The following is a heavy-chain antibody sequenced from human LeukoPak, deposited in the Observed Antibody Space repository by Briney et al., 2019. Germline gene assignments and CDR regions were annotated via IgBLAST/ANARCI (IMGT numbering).Heavy chain of an antibody. D-gene: IGHD3-16*02. J-gene: IGHJ4*02. CDR1: GYTFTTFG. CDR3: ARTSLSAYDY. Sequence: ASVKVSCKASGYTFTTFGIHWMRQAPGQRPEWMGWINVGNGNTKYSQKFQGRVTIARETSASTAYMELSSLTSEDTAVYYCARTSLSAYDYWGQGTLVTVSS. CDR2: INVGNGNT. V-gene: IGHV1-3*01.